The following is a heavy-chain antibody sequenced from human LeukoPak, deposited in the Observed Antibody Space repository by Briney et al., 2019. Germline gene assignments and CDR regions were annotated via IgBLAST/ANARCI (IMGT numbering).Heavy chain of an antibody. J-gene: IGHJ4*02. CDR1: GYTFTSYY. CDR3: ARDRTYSYGYGVTLDY. CDR2: INPSGGST. Sequence: ASVKVSCKASGYTFTSYYMTWVRQAPGQRLGWMGIINPSGGSTSYAQKFQGRVTMTRDTATSTVYMELSSLRSEDTAVYDCARDRTYSYGYGVTLDYWGQGTLVTVSS. D-gene: IGHD5-18*01. V-gene: IGHV1-46*01.